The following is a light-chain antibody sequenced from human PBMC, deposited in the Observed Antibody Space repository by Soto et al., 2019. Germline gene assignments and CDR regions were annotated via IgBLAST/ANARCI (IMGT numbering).Light chain of an antibody. CDR1: SSDVGIYNR. CDR3: SSSSSINTYV. CDR2: GVN. V-gene: IGLV2-18*02. J-gene: IGLJ1*01. Sequence: QSVLTQPPSVSGSPGQSVTISCTGTSSDVGIYNRVSWYQQPPGTAPKLIIYGVNNRPSGVPDRFSGSKSGNTASLTISGLQAEDEADYYCSSSSSINTYVFGTGTQLTVL.